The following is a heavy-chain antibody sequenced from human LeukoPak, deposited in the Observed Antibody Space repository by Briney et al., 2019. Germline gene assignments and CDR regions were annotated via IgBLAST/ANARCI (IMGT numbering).Heavy chain of an antibody. J-gene: IGHJ4*02. V-gene: IGHV1-69*04. CDR2: IIPILGIA. CDR3: AREGKGLNIVVVPAASNFDY. D-gene: IGHD2-2*01. CDR1: GGTFSSYA. Sequence: SVKVSCKASGGTFSSYAISWVRQAPGQGLEWMGRIIPILGIANYAQKFQGRVTITADKSTSTAYMELSSLRSEDTAVYYCAREGKGLNIVVVPAASNFDYWGQGTLVTVSS.